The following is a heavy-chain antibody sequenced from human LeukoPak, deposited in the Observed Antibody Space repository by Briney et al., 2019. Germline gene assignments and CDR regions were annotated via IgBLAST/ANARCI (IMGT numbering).Heavy chain of an antibody. Sequence: SETLSLTCTVSGGSISSGGYYWSWIRQHPGKGLEWIGYIYYSGSTYHNPSLKSRVTISVDTSKNQFSLKLSSVTAADTAVYYCARGSRDGNDYWGQGTLVTVSS. D-gene: IGHD5-24*01. CDR3: ARGSRDGNDY. CDR2: IYYSGST. J-gene: IGHJ4*02. CDR1: GGSISSGGYY. V-gene: IGHV4-31*03.